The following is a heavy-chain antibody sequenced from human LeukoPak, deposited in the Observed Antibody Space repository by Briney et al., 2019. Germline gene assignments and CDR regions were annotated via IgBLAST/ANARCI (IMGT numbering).Heavy chain of an antibody. Sequence: KPGGSLRLSCAASGFTFSNAWMSWVRQAPGKGLEWVGRIKSKTDGGTTDYAAPVKGRFTISRDDSNNTLYLQMNSLRAEDTAVYYCARVARGYLYYFDYWGQGTLVTVPS. V-gene: IGHV3-15*01. CDR1: GFTFSNAW. J-gene: IGHJ4*02. D-gene: IGHD3-22*01. CDR2: IKSKTDGGTT. CDR3: ARVARGYLYYFDY.